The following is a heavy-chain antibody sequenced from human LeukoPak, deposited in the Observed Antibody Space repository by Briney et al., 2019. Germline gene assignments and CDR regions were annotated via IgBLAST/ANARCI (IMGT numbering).Heavy chain of an antibody. CDR3: AKPSISGTQYYFDY. Sequence: ASVKVSCKASGGTFSSYAISWVRQAPGQGLEWMGGIIPIFGTANYAQKFQGRVTITADKSTSTAYMELSSLKASDTAMYYCAKPSISGTQYYFDYWGQGTLVTVSS. J-gene: IGHJ4*02. CDR2: IIPIFGTA. V-gene: IGHV1-69*06. D-gene: IGHD1-20*01. CDR1: GGTFSSYA.